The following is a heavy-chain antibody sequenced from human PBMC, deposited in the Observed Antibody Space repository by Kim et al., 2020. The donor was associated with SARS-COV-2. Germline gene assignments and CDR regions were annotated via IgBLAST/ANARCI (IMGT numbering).Heavy chain of an antibody. D-gene: IGHD2-15*01. Sequence: SDTLSLTCTVSGGSISSSSYYWGWIRQPPGKGLEWIGSIYYSGSTYYNPSLKSRVTISVDTSKNQFSLKLSSVTAADTAVYYCARSPVVVAAHPYWYFDL. CDR2: IYYSGST. CDR1: GGSISSSSYY. CDR3: ARSPVVVAAHPYWYFDL. V-gene: IGHV4-39*01. J-gene: IGHJ2*01.